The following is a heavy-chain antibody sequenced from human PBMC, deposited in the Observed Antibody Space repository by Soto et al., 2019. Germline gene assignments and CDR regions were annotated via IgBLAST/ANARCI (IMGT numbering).Heavy chain of an antibody. CDR2: IYYSGST. D-gene: IGHD3-3*01. V-gene: IGHV4-59*08. J-gene: IGHJ5*02. CDR3: ARQLFGVVIRPDWFDP. CDR1: GGSMSSYY. Sequence: SETLSLTCTVSGGSMSSYYWSWIRQPPGKGLEWIGYIYYSGSTNYNPSLKSRVTISVDTSKNQFSLKVSSVTAADTAIYYCARQLFGVVIRPDWFDPWGQGTLVTVSS.